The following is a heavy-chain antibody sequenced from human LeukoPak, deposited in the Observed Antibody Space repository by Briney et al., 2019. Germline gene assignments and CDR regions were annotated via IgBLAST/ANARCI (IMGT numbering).Heavy chain of an antibody. CDR1: GFTFSDYY. V-gene: IGHV3-11*06. D-gene: IGHD3-22*01. Sequence: GGSLRLSCAASGFTFSDYYMSWIRQAPGKGLEWVSYISSSSSYTNYADSVKGRFTISRDNAKNSLYLQMNSLRAEDTAVYYCARGETYYYDSSGYSYFDYWGQGTLVTVSS. CDR3: ARGETYYYDSSGYSYFDY. J-gene: IGHJ4*02. CDR2: ISSSSSYT.